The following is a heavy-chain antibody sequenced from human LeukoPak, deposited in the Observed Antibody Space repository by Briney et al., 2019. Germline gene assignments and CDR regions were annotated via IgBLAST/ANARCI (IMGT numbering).Heavy chain of an antibody. CDR3: ARGLLAGWYFDY. Sequence: GGSLRLSCAASGFTFSTYAMHWVRRAPGKGLEWVTVISYDSNNKYYADSVKGRFTISRDNSKNTLYLQMNSLRAEDTAVYYCARGLLAGWYFDYWGQGTLVTVSS. D-gene: IGHD6-19*01. CDR2: ISYDSNNK. V-gene: IGHV3-30*04. CDR1: GFTFSTYA. J-gene: IGHJ4*02.